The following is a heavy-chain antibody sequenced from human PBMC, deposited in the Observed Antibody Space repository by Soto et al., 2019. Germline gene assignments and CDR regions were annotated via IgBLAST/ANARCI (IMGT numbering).Heavy chain of an antibody. Sequence: QVQLVQSGAEVKKPGASVKVSCKASGYTFTSYGISWVRQAPGQGLEWMGWISAYNGNTNYAQKLQGRVTMTTDTSTSPAYRELRSLRSDDTAVYHWARDRGSYALDYWGQGTLVTVSS. CDR1: GYTFTSYG. V-gene: IGHV1-18*01. CDR2: ISAYNGNT. D-gene: IGHD1-26*01. J-gene: IGHJ4*02. CDR3: ARDRGSYALDY.